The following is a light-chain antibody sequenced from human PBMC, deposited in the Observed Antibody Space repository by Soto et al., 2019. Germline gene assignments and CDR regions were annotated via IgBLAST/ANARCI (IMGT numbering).Light chain of an antibody. V-gene: IGKV1-33*01. CDR3: QQYENLPPT. J-gene: IGKJ4*01. Sequence: DIRMTQSPSSLSASVGDRITITCQASQDINNFLNWYQQKPGKAPRLLIYYTSNVEGGVPSRFSGTGSGTDFTFTISSLQPEDIATYYCQQYENLPPTFGGGTKVEIK. CDR2: YTS. CDR1: QDINNF.